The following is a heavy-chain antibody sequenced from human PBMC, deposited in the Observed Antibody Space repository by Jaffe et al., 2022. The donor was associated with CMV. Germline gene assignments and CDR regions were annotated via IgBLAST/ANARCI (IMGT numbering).Heavy chain of an antibody. V-gene: IGHV3-15*01. J-gene: IGHJ4*02. D-gene: IGHD3-10*01. CDR1: GFTFSNAW. Sequence: EVQLVESGGGLVKPGESLRLSCAVSGFTFSNAWMSWVRQAPGKGLEWVGRIQSKSDGGTTDYAAPVKGRFTISRDDSKNTLFLQMNSLKSEDTAVYYCATDLTGFYGSGTYYNWYFDFWGQGTLVTVSS. CDR2: IQSKSDGGTT. CDR3: ATDLTGFYGSGTYYNWYFDF.